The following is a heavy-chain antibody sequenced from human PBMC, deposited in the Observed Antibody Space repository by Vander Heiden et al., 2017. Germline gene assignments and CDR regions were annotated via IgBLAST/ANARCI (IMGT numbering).Heavy chain of an antibody. Sequence: QVLLQESCPGLVKHPETLSLPCTASRAPISRYYWSWIRQPPGKGLEWIGYIYYSGSTNYNPSLKSRVTISVDTSKNQFSLKLSSVTAADTAVYYCARSSGRIFGVVTQYFQHWGQGTLVTVSS. V-gene: IGHV4-59*01. J-gene: IGHJ1*01. CDR2: IYYSGST. CDR3: ARSSGRIFGVVTQYFQH. D-gene: IGHD3-3*01. CDR1: RAPISRYY.